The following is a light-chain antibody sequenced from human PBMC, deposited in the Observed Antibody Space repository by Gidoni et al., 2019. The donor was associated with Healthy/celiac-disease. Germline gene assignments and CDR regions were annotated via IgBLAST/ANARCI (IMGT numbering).Light chain of an antibody. CDR3: AAWDDSLNGLYV. Sequence: QSVLTQPPSASGPPGQRVTISCSGSSSNIGSNTVNWYQQRPGPAPNLLIYRSNQPPSGVPDRFSGSKSGTSASLAISGLQSEDEADYYCAAWDDSLNGLYVFGTGTKVTVL. V-gene: IGLV1-44*01. CDR2: RSN. CDR1: SSNIGSNT. J-gene: IGLJ1*01.